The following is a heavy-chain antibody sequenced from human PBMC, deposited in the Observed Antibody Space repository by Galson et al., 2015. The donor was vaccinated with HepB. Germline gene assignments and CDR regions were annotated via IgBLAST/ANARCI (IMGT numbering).Heavy chain of an antibody. CDR1: GFTFSDYY. J-gene: IGHJ3*02. Sequence: SLRLSCAASGFTFSDYYMSWIRQAPGKGLEWVSYISSSGSYTNYADSVKGRFTISRDNAKNSLYLQMNSLRAEDTAVYYCARLKGVYYDSSGYYLDAFDIWGQGTMVTVSS. D-gene: IGHD3-22*01. CDR2: ISSSGSYT. V-gene: IGHV3-11*06. CDR3: ARLKGVYYDSSGYYLDAFDI.